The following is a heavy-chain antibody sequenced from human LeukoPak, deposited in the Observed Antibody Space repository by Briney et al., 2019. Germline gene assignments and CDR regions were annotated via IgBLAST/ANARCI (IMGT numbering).Heavy chain of an antibody. CDR3: ARAERGYDILTGYSKYYFDY. CDR2: ISTYNGNT. Sequence: GASVKVSCKASGYTFTSYGISWVRQAPGRGLEWMGWISTYNGNTNYAQKLQGRVTMTTDTSTSTAYMELRSLRSDDTAVYYCARAERGYDILTGYSKYYFDYWGQGTLVIVSS. J-gene: IGHJ4*02. V-gene: IGHV1-18*01. CDR1: GYTFTSYG. D-gene: IGHD3-9*01.